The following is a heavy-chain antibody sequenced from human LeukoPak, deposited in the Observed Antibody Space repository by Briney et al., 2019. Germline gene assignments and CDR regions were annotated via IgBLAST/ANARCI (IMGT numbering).Heavy chain of an antibody. CDR1: GGSISSYY. CDR2: IHYSGST. Sequence: SETLSLTCTVSGGSISSYYWSWIRQPPGKGLEWIGYIHYSGSTNYNPSLKSRVTISVDTSKNQFSLKLSSVTAADTAVYYCARGVVTAYFDYWGQGTLVTVSS. J-gene: IGHJ4*02. D-gene: IGHD2-21*02. CDR3: ARGVVTAYFDY. V-gene: IGHV4-59*01.